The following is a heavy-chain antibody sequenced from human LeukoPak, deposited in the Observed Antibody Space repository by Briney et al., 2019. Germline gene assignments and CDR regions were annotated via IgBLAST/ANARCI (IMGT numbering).Heavy chain of an antibody. CDR2: IYVTGST. V-gene: IGHV4-4*02. Sequence: PSETLSLTCAVSGDSIRSGGYWSWVRQPPGKGLEWVGQIYVTGSTNYNPYLESRVIMSLDKSSNQLSLRLKSMTAADTAVYYCTRHGSYSHGFWGQGALVTVAS. CDR1: GDSIRSGGY. J-gene: IGHJ4*02. D-gene: IGHD3-10*01. CDR3: TRHGSYSHGF.